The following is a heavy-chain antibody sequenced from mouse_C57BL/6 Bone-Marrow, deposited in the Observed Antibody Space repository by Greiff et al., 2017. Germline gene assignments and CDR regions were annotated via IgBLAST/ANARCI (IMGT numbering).Heavy chain of an antibody. CDR2: IDPENGDT. CDR3: IPIYYDYDRFAY. CDR1: GFNIKDDY. Sequence: EVKLVESGAELVRPGASVKLSCTASGFNIKDDYMHWVKQRPEPGLEWIGWIDPENGDTEYASKFQGKATITADTSSNTAYLQLSSLTSEDTAVYYCIPIYYDYDRFAYWGQGTLVTVSA. V-gene: IGHV14-4*01. D-gene: IGHD2-4*01. J-gene: IGHJ3*01.